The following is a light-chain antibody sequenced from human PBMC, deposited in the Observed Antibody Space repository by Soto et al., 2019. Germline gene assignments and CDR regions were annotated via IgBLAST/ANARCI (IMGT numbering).Light chain of an antibody. CDR2: GAS. Sequence: EIVLTQSPGTLSLSPGERATLSCRASRSVNSRYLAWCQQKPGQAPRLLIYGASSRATGIPDRFSGSGSGTDFTLTISRLEPEDFAVYHCHQYGYSPNTFGQGTKLEIK. CDR3: HQYGYSPNT. J-gene: IGKJ2*01. CDR1: RSVNSRY. V-gene: IGKV3-20*01.